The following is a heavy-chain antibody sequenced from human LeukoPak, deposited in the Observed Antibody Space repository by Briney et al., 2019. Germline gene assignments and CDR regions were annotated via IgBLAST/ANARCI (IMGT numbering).Heavy chain of an antibody. CDR3: AREATVVGATII. D-gene: IGHD1-26*01. CDR1: GGSVTTYY. V-gene: IGHV4-4*07. CDR2: ISTSGST. J-gene: IGHJ4*02. Sequence: MTSETLSLTCTVSGGSVTTYYWSWIRQSAGKGLEWIGHISTSGSTTYNPSLKSRVTMSVDTSKNQLSLKLSSVTAADTAVYYCAREATVVGATIIWGQGTLVTVSS.